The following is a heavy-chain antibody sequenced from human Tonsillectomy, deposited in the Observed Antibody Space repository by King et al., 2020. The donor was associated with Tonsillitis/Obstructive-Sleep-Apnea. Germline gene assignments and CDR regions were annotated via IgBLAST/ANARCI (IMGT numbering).Heavy chain of an antibody. CDR2: IRSKAYGGTT. D-gene: IGHD3-22*01. J-gene: IGHJ3*02. CDR3: TRGGYYDSSGYYTPIHAFDI. Sequence: DVQLVESGGGLVQPGRSLRLSCTASGFTFGDYAMSWVRQAPGKGLEWVGFIRSKAYGGTTEYAASVKGRFTISRDDSKSIAYLQMNSLKTEDTAVYYCTRGGYYDSSGYYTPIHAFDIWGQGTMVTVSS. CDR1: GFTFGDYA. V-gene: IGHV3-49*04.